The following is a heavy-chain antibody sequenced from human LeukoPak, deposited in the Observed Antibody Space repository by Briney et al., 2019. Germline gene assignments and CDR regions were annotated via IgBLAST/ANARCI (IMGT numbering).Heavy chain of an antibody. V-gene: IGHV4-34*01. D-gene: IGHD5-18*01. CDR2: INHSGST. CDR3: ARVLYGYSYGFAY. Sequence: SETLSLTCAVYGGSFSGYYWSWIRQPPGKGLEWIGEINHSGSTNYNPSLKSRVTISVDTSKNQFSLKLSSVTAADTAVYYCARVLYGYSYGFAYWGQGTLVTVSS. CDR1: GGSFSGYY. J-gene: IGHJ4*02.